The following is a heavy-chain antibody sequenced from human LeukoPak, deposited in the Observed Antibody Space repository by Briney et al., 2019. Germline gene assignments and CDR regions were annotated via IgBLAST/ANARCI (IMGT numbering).Heavy chain of an antibody. Sequence: GGSLRLSCAASGFTFSSYAMHWVRQAPGKGIEWVAVISYDGSNKYYADSVKGRFTISRDNSKNTLYLQMNNLSSEDTAVYYCARGVEAGGAFDIWGQGTMVTVSS. CDR3: ARGVEAGGAFDI. J-gene: IGHJ3*02. CDR2: ISYDGSNK. D-gene: IGHD5-24*01. V-gene: IGHV3-30*01. CDR1: GFTFSSYA.